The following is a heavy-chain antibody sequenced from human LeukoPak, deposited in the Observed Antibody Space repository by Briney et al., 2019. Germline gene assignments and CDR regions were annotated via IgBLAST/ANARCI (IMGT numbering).Heavy chain of an antibody. V-gene: IGHV1-46*01. CDR2: ISPSGGST. Sequence: GASVKLSCKAFGYTFTGYWMHWVRQAPGQGPEWMGVISPSGGSTIYAQKFKGRVTLTRDMSTSTDYLELSSLRSEDTAVYYCARDGLHRMNGYGGWFDPWGQGTLVTVSS. CDR1: GYTFTGYW. D-gene: IGHD4-23*01. CDR3: ARDGLHRMNGYGGWFDP. J-gene: IGHJ5*02.